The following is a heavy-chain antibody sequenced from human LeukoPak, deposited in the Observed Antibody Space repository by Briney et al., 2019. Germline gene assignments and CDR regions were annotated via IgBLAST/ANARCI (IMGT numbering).Heavy chain of an antibody. Sequence: SETLSLTCAVYGGSFSGCYWSWIRQPPGKGLEWIGEINHSGSTNYNPSLKSRVTISVDTSKNQFSLKLSSVTAADTAVYYCARKQQLVLLDYWGQGTLVTVSS. CDR1: GGSFSGCY. CDR3: ARKQQLVLLDY. CDR2: INHSGST. D-gene: IGHD6-13*01. J-gene: IGHJ4*02. V-gene: IGHV4-34*01.